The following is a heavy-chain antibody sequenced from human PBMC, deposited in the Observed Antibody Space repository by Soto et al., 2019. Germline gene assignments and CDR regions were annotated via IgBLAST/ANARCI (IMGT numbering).Heavy chain of an antibody. Sequence: GESLKISCKGSGYSFTSYWIGWVRQMPGKGLEWMGIIYPGDSDTRYSPSFQGQVTISADKSISTAYLQWSSLKASDTAMYYWARQRITIFGVVPNWFDPWGQGTLVTVSS. V-gene: IGHV5-51*01. CDR3: ARQRITIFGVVPNWFDP. D-gene: IGHD3-3*01. CDR1: GYSFTSYW. J-gene: IGHJ5*02. CDR2: IYPGDSDT.